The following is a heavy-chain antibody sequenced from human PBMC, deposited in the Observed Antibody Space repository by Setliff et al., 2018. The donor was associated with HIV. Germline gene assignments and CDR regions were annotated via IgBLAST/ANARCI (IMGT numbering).Heavy chain of an antibody. D-gene: IGHD5-18*01. CDR1: GGSISSYY. CDR2: IYYSGST. J-gene: IGHJ4*02. V-gene: IGHV4-59*01. CDR3: ARTGIQLWSYYYFDY. Sequence: PSETRSLTCTVSGGSISSYYWSWIRQPPGKGLEWIGYIYYSGSTNYNPSLKSRVTISVDTSKNQFSLKLSSVTAADTAVYYCARTGIQLWSYYYFDYWGQGTLVTVSS.